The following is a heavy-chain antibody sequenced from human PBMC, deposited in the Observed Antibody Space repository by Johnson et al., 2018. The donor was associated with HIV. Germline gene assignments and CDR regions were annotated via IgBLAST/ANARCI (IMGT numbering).Heavy chain of an antibody. Sequence: VQLVESGGGVIRPGGSLRLSCAASGFTFDDYGMSWVRQAPGKGLEWVSGINWNGGSIGYADSVKGRFTISRDNAKNSLYLQMNSLRAEDTAVYYCGRVADYYDSIAVLNAFDIWGQGTMVTVSS. CDR1: GFTFDDYG. CDR2: INWNGGSI. V-gene: IGHV3-20*04. J-gene: IGHJ3*02. CDR3: GRVADYYDSIAVLNAFDI. D-gene: IGHD3-22*01.